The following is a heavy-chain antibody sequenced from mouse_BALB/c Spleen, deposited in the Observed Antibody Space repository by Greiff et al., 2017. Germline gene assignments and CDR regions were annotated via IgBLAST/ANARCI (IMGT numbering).Heavy chain of an antibody. J-gene: IGHJ3*01. D-gene: IGHD2-1*01. CDR1: GYSIPSGYY. CDR2: ISYDGSN. Sequence: EVKLVESGPGLVKPSQSLSLTCSVTGYSIPSGYYWNWIRRFPGNKLEWMGYISYDGSNNYNPSLKNRISITRDTSKNQFFLKLNSVTTEDTATYYCARDGNYAWFAYWGQGTLVTVSA. CDR3: ARDGNYAWFAY. V-gene: IGHV3-6*02.